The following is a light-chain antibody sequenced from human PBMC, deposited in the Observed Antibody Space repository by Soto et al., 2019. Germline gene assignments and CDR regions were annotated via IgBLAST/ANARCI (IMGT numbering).Light chain of an antibody. Sequence: EMVLTQSPGTLSLSPVDRATLSCRSSQSVSNDYVAWVQQKPGQTPRLLIYSVSSRATGIPDRFSGSGSGTDFTLTISRLEPEDFAVYYCQQYGSSPRTFGQGTKVDIK. CDR2: SVS. CDR3: QQYGSSPRT. V-gene: IGKV3-20*01. J-gene: IGKJ1*01. CDR1: QSVSNDY.